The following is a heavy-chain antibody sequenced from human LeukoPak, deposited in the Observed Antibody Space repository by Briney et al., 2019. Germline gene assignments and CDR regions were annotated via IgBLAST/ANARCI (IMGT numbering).Heavy chain of an antibody. CDR1: GFTFSSYE. V-gene: IGHV3-48*03. CDR3: ARRCYGDPFDY. J-gene: IGHJ4*02. D-gene: IGHD4-17*01. Sequence: GGSLRLSCAASGFTFSSYEMNWVRQAPGKGLEWVSYISSSGSTIYYADSVKGRFTISRDNAKNSLYLQMNSLRAEDTAVYYCARRCYGDPFDYWGQGTLVTVSS. CDR2: ISSSGSTI.